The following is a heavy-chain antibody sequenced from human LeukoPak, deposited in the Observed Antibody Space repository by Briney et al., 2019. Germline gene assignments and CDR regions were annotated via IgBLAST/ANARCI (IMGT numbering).Heavy chain of an antibody. CDR3: YGSWDSRSNYYMDV. V-gene: IGHV7-4-1*02. J-gene: IGHJ6*03. CDR2: INTNTGNP. Sequence: ASVKVSCKASGYTFTSYAMNWVRQAPGQGLEWMGWINTNTGNPTYAQGFTGRFVFSLDTSVSTAYLQISSLKAEDTAVYYCYGSWDSRSNYYMDVWGKGTTVTVSS. CDR1: GYTFTSYA. D-gene: IGHD6-13*01.